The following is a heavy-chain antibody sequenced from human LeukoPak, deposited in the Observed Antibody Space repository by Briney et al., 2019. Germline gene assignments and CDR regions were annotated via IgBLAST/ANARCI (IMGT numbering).Heavy chain of an antibody. CDR3: ATALLGELYLGYYYYGMDV. D-gene: IGHD2-8*01. J-gene: IGHJ6*02. Sequence: GASVKVSCKVSGYTLTELSMHWVRQAPGKGLEWMGGFDPEDGETIYAQKFQGRVTMTEDTSTDTAYMELSSLRSEDTAVYYCATALLGELYLGYYYYGMDVWGQGTTVTVSS. V-gene: IGHV1-24*01. CDR1: GYTLTELS. CDR2: FDPEDGET.